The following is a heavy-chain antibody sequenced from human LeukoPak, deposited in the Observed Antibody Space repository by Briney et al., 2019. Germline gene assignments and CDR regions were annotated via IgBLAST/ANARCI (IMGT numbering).Heavy chain of an antibody. CDR3: AKSGYNRFDY. Sequence: PGGSLRLSCAASGFTFSSNGMSWVRQAAGKGLEWVSSISRNDYTTYYADSVKGRFTVSRDNSKNTLYLQMNSLRAEDTAVYYCAKSGYNRFDYWGQGTLVTVSS. J-gene: IGHJ4*02. V-gene: IGHV3-23*01. CDR2: ISRNDYTT. D-gene: IGHD5-24*01. CDR1: GFTFSSNG.